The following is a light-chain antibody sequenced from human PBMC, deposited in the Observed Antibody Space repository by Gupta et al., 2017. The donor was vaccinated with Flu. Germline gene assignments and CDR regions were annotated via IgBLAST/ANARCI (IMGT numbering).Light chain of an antibody. CDR3: QTWDSSTGV. Sequence: SPGQTASITCTGDKLGNNYVSWYQQKPGQPPVLVIYQDTKRPSGIPERFSGSNSGNTATLTISGTQAMDEADFYCQTWDSSTGVFGGGTKLTVL. V-gene: IGLV3-1*01. CDR2: QDT. J-gene: IGLJ2*01. CDR1: KLGNNY.